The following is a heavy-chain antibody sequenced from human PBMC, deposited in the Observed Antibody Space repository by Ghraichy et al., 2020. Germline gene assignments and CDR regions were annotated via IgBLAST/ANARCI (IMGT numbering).Heavy chain of an antibody. CDR1: GGSISSYY. CDR2: IYYSGST. CDR3: ARSQELLLSNWFDP. Sequence: GSLRLSCTVSGGSISSYYWSWIRQPPGKGLEWIGYIYYSGSTNYNPSLKSRVTISVDTSKNQFSLKLSSVTAADTAVYYCARSQELLLSNWFDPWGQGTLVTVSS. J-gene: IGHJ5*02. V-gene: IGHV4-59*08. D-gene: IGHD1-26*01.